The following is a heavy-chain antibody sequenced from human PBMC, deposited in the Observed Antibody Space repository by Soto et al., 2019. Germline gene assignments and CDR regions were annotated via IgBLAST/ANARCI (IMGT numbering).Heavy chain of an antibody. V-gene: IGHV3-33*03. J-gene: IGHJ5*02. D-gene: IGHD1-1*01. CDR1: GFSVSGKS. CDR2: LLHDGSTK. Sequence: GGSLRLSCAASGFSVSGKSLHWVRQAPGKGLEWVALLLHDGSTKYYADSVMGRFTISRDNSKNTLSLQMDSLRAEDTAVYYCVQWDWNRPMTWGQGILVTVSS. CDR3: VQWDWNRPMT.